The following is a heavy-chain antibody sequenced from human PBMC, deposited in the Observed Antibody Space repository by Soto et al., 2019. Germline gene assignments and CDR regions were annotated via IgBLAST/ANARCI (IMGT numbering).Heavy chain of an antibody. CDR3: ARGWDIAAAGTDY. CDR1: GYTFTSYA. D-gene: IGHD6-13*01. CDR2: INAGNGNT. V-gene: IGHV1-3*01. J-gene: IGHJ4*02. Sequence: QVQLVQSGAEVKKPGASVKVSCKASGYTFTSYAMHWVRQDPGQRLEWMGWINAGNGNTKYSQKFQGRVTITRDTSASTAYMELSSLRSEDTAVYYCARGWDIAAAGTDYWGQGTLVTVSS.